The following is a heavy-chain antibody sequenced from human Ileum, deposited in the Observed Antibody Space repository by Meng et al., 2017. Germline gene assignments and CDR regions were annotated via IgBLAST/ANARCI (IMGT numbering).Heavy chain of an antibody. CDR3: ARSGFDWNDAIDS. CDR1: GFSVSSDY. D-gene: IGHD1-1*01. CDR2: IYRGGST. J-gene: IGHJ5*01. Sequence: EVELVEAGGGVGRHGGSLRLSLTASGFSVSSDYINLVLQAPGKGLEWVSVIYRGGSTYYADSVNGRFTVSRDNSKNTLFLQMNSLRVEDTAVYYCARSGFDWNDAIDSWGQGTLVTVSS. V-gene: IGHV3-66*02.